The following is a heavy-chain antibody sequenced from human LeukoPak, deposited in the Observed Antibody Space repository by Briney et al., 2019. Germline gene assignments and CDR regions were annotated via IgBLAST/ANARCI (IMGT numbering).Heavy chain of an antibody. Sequence: GESLKISCKGSGYSFTSYWIGWVRQMPGKGLKWMGTIYPGDSDTRYSPSFQGQVTISADKSISTAYLQWSSLKASDTAMYYCARHGCSSTSCYVGYYYGMDVWGQGTTVTVSS. CDR3: ARHGCSSTSCYVGYYYGMDV. CDR2: IYPGDSDT. V-gene: IGHV5-51*01. D-gene: IGHD2-2*01. CDR1: GYSFTSYW. J-gene: IGHJ6*02.